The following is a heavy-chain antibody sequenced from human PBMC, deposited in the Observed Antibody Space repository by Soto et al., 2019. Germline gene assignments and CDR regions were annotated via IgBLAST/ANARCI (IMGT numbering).Heavy chain of an antibody. D-gene: IGHD3-10*01. CDR2: ISGSGGST. CDR3: AKGRGSGSYLIFDY. V-gene: IGHV3-23*01. J-gene: IGHJ4*02. Sequence: GGSLRLSCAASGFTFSSYAMSWVRQAPGKGLEWVSAISGSGGSTYYADSVKGRFTISRDNSKNTRYLQMNSLRAEDTTVYYCAKGRGSGSYLIFDYWGQGTLVTVSS. CDR1: GFTFSSYA.